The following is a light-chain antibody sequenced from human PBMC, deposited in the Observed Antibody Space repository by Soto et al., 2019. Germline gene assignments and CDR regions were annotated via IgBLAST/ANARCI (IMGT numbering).Light chain of an antibody. CDR3: QQRSVWPPLN. Sequence: VLTQSPDTLSLSPGERATLSCRATETVGSNLAWFQQKPGQTPRLLIYDASTRVTGIPARFRGSGYGRDFTLTISSLEPEDFAVYYCQQRSVWPPLNLGGGTKVEIK. J-gene: IGKJ4*01. CDR1: ETVGSN. CDR2: DAS. V-gene: IGKV3-11*02.